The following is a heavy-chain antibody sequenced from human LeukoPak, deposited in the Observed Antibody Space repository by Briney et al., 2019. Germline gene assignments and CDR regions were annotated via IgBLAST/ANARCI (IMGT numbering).Heavy chain of an antibody. J-gene: IGHJ4*02. CDR2: ISSNGGST. D-gene: IGHD3-3*01. CDR1: GFTFSSYA. Sequence: PGGSQRLSCAASGFTFSSYAMHWVRQAPGKGLEYVSAISSNGGSTYYANSVKGRFTISRDNSKNTLYLQMGSLRAEDMAVYYCARGYDFWSGYWSHSDYWGQGTLVTVSS. V-gene: IGHV3-64*01. CDR3: ARGYDFWSGYWSHSDY.